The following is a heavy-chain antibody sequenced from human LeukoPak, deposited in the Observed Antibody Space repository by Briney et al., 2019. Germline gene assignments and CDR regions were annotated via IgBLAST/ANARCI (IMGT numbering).Heavy chain of an antibody. Sequence: SETLSLTFAVYGGSFSGYYWSWIRQPPGKGLEWIGEINHSGSTNYNPSLKSRVTISVDTSKNQFSLKLSSVTAADMAVYYCARLPGYSYGRDYWGQGTLVTVSS. CDR1: GGSFSGYY. CDR2: INHSGST. J-gene: IGHJ4*02. V-gene: IGHV4-34*01. D-gene: IGHD5-18*01. CDR3: ARLPGYSYGRDY.